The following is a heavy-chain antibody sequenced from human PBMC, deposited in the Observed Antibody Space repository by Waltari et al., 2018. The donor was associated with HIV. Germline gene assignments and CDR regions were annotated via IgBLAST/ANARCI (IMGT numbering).Heavy chain of an antibody. Sequence: EVQLVESGGGLIHPGGSLGLSCAASRFPLRDYSMNWVRQAPGKGLEWLSYISSGSSNIYYADSVKGRFTISRDNAKTSLYLQMNSLRAEDTAVYYCARVGDRTYAMDVWGQGTTVTVSS. V-gene: IGHV3-48*04. J-gene: IGHJ6*02. D-gene: IGHD2-21*02. CDR3: ARVGDRTYAMDV. CDR2: ISSGSSNI. CDR1: RFPLRDYS.